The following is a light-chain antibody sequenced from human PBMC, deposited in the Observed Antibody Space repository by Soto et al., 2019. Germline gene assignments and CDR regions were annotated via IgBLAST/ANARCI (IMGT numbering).Light chain of an antibody. CDR2: SNH. CDR3: AAWDDSLSVYV. CDR1: SSNIGNNY. V-gene: IGLV1-47*02. Sequence: QPVLTQPPSASGTPGQRVTISCSGSSSNIGNNYVYWHQQLPGTAPRLLIYSNHQRPSGVPDRFSGSKSGTSASLAISGLRSEDEADYYCAAWDDSLSVYVFGTGTKLTVL. J-gene: IGLJ1*01.